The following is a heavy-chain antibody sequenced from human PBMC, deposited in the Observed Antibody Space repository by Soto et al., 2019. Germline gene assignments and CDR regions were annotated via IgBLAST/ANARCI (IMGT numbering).Heavy chain of an antibody. CDR1: GFTFSSYA. J-gene: IGHJ4*02. Sequence: GGSLRLSCAASGFTFSSYAMSWVRQAPGKGLEGVSAISGSGGSTYYQDSVKGRLTISRDNSKNTLYLQMNSLRAEDTAVYYCAKVTTVTTVDYWGQGTLVTVSS. CDR2: ISGSGGST. V-gene: IGHV3-23*01. D-gene: IGHD4-17*01. CDR3: AKVTTVTTVDY.